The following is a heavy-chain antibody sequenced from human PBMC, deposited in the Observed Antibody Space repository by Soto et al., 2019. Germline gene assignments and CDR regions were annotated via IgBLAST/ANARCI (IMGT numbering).Heavy chain of an antibody. Sequence: QVQLVESGGGVVQPGRSLRLSCAASGFTFSSYAMHWVLQAPGKGLERVAVISYDGSNIYYADSVKGRFTISRDNSRNTLYLQMNNLRGEDTAVYYCASGGGYCSSTRCYYYYYYYGMDVWGQGTTVTVS. CDR3: ASGGGYCSSTRCYYYYYYYGMDV. J-gene: IGHJ6*02. D-gene: IGHD2-2*01. CDR1: GFTFSSYA. CDR2: ISYDGSNI. V-gene: IGHV3-30-3*01.